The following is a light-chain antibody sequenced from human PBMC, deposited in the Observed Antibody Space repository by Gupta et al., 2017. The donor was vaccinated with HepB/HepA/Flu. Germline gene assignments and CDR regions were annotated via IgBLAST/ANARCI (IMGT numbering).Light chain of an antibody. V-gene: IGKV1-33*01. Sequence: DIQMTQSPSSLSASIGDRVTITCRASQDVNIYLNWYQKKSGKAPKLLICDASKLEKGVPSRSSGDGSGTDFTLTIGSLQPEDIATYYCQQYESLPTFGGGTTVAIK. J-gene: IGKJ4*01. CDR2: DAS. CDR3: QQYESLPT. CDR1: QDVNIY.